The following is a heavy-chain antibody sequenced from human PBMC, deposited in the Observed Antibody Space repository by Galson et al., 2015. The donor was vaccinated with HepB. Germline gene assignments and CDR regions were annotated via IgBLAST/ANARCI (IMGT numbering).Heavy chain of an antibody. CDR2: ISSSSSYI. Sequence: SLRLSCAASGFTFSSYSMNWVRQAPGKGLEWVSSISSSSSYIYYADSVKGRFTISRDNAKNSLYLQMNSLRAEDTAVYYCAREGYSQGGERNYYYYGMDVWGQGTTVTVSS. CDR1: GFTFSSYS. V-gene: IGHV3-21*01. D-gene: IGHD1-1*01. CDR3: AREGYSQGGERNYYYYGMDV. J-gene: IGHJ6*02.